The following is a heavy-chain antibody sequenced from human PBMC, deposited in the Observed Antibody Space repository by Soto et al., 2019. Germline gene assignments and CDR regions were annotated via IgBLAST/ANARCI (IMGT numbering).Heavy chain of an antibody. CDR2: IIPIFDTT. Sequence: QLHLVQSGAEVKKPGSSLKVSCKASGGTFSNSGISSVRQAPGQGLEWMGGIIPIFDTTNYAQKLQGRITIIADESTNTVYMELSNLRSADTGVYYCARAPILVSVTLHENYFDSWGQGTLVTVSS. CDR3: ARAPILVSVTLHENYFDS. V-gene: IGHV1-69*01. CDR1: GGTFSNSG. D-gene: IGHD2-21*02. J-gene: IGHJ4*02.